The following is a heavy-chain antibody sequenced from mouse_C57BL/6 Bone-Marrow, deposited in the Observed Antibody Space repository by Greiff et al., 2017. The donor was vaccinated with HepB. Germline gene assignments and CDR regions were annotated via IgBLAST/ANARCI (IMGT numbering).Heavy chain of an antibody. J-gene: IGHJ3*01. CDR3: ARDSTSTVVAPGFAY. CDR1: GYTFTSYW. D-gene: IGHD1-1*01. V-gene: IGHV1-55*01. Sequence: QVQLQQPGAELVKPGASVKMSCKASGYTFTSYWITWVKQRPGQGLEWIGDIYPGSGSTNYNEKFKSKATLTVDTSSSTAYMQLSSLTSEDSAVYDCARDSTSTVVAPGFAYWGQGTLVTVSA. CDR2: IYPGSGST.